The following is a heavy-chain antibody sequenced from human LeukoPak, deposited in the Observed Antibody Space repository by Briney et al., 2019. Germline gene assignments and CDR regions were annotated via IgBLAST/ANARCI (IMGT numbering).Heavy chain of an antibody. CDR2: INPSGGST. D-gene: IGHD3-3*01. J-gene: IGHJ4*02. CDR1: GYTFTSYG. Sequence: ASVKVSCKASGYTFTSYGISWVRQAPGQGLEWMGIINPSGGSTSYAQKFQGRVTMTRDTSTSTVYMELSSLRSEDTAVYYCARGPVLRFLEWLPPVGDNLDYWGQGTLVTVSS. CDR3: ARGPVLRFLEWLPPVGDNLDY. V-gene: IGHV1-46*01.